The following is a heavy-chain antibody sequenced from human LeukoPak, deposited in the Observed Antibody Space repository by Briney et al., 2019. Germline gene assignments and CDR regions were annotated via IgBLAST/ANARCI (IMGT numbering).Heavy chain of an antibody. CDR2: INPNSGGT. V-gene: IGHV1-2*02. J-gene: IGHJ4*02. CDR1: GYTFTGYY. D-gene: IGHD6-13*01. Sequence: ASVKVSCKASGYTFTGYYMHWVREAPGQGLEWMGWINPNSGGTNYATKFQGRVTMTRDTSISTAYMELSRLKSDDTAVYYCARGAGYSSSWYYYWGQGTLVTVSS. CDR3: ARGAGYSSSWYYY.